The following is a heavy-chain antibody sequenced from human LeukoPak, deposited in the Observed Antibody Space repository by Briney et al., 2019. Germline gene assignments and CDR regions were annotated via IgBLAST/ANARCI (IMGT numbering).Heavy chain of an antibody. Sequence: ASVKVSCKASGGTFTSYDINWVRQATGQGLEWMGWMNPNSGNTGYAQKFQGRVTITRNTSISTAYMELSSLRSEDTAVYYCARSREYYDSSGYYYRYYYYYYMDVWGKGTTVTVSS. D-gene: IGHD3-22*01. CDR2: MNPNSGNT. CDR1: GGTFTSYD. CDR3: ARSREYYDSSGYYYRYYYYYYMDV. V-gene: IGHV1-8*03. J-gene: IGHJ6*03.